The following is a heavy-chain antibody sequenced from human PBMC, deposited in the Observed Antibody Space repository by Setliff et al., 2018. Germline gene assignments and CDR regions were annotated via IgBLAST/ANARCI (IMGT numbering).Heavy chain of an antibody. CDR3: ARDHGIVPGVDYMDV. J-gene: IGHJ6*03. Sequence: LRLSCAASGFTFSSYAMSWVRQAPGKGLEWVSAISGTGGSTYYADSMKGRFTISRDNAKNSLYLQMNSLRAEDTAVYYCARDHGIVPGVDYMDVWGKGTTVTVSS. D-gene: IGHD1-26*01. CDR1: GFTFSSYA. CDR2: ISGTGGST. V-gene: IGHV3-23*01.